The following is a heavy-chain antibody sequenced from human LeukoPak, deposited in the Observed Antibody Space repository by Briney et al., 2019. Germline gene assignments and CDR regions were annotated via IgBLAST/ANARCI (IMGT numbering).Heavy chain of an antibody. D-gene: IGHD6-19*01. Sequence: GGSLRLSCAASGFTFSSYAMSWVRQAPGKGLEWVSAISGSGGSTYYADSVKGRFTISRDNPKNTLYLQMDSLRAEDTAVYYCAKDRIAVSYNEFDPWGQGTLVTVSS. CDR3: AKDRIAVSYNEFDP. J-gene: IGHJ5*01. CDR1: GFTFSSYA. CDR2: ISGSGGST. V-gene: IGHV3-23*01.